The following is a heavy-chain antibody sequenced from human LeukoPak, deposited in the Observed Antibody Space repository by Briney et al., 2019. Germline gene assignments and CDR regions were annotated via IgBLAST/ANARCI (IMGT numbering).Heavy chain of an antibody. J-gene: IGHJ4*02. V-gene: IGHV4-59*11. D-gene: IGHD4-11*01. CDR2: IYHSGTV. Sequence: PSETLSLTCSVPGDSISSLYWNWIRQPPGKGLEWIGFIYHSGTVTYNPSLKSRGTMSVDTSKNQVSLKLTSVTAADTAVYYCAKSRLGTDTSTVHSFVYWGQGILVTVSS. CDR1: GDSISSLY. CDR3: AKSRLGTDTSTVHSFVY.